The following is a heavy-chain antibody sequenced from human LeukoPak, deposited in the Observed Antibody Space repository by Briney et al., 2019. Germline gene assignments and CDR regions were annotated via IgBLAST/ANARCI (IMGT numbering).Heavy chain of an antibody. V-gene: IGHV3-7*04. CDR3: ARDGNLGSTSCYFDY. J-gene: IGHJ4*02. CDR2: IKEDGSGK. Sequence: EGSLRLSCAASGFTFSSYWMTWVRQAPGRGLEWVANIKEDGSGKYYVDSVKGRFTISRDNAKNSLYLQMNSLRAEDTAVYYCARDGNLGSTSCYFDYWGLGTLVTVSS. CDR1: GFTFSSYW. D-gene: IGHD2-2*01.